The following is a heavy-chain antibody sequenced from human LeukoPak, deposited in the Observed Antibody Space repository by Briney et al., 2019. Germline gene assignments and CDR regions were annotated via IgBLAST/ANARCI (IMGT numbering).Heavy chain of an antibody. CDR1: GYTFTGYY. CDR3: ARDSSGWYRWFDL. CDR2: INPNSGGT. D-gene: IGHD6-19*01. V-gene: IGHV1-2*02. J-gene: IGHJ5*02. Sequence: ASVKVSYKASGYTFTGYYMHWVRQAPGQGLEWMGWINPNSGGTNYAQKFQGRVTMTRDTSISTAYMELSRLTSDDTAVYYCARDSSGWYRWFDLWGQGTLVTVSS.